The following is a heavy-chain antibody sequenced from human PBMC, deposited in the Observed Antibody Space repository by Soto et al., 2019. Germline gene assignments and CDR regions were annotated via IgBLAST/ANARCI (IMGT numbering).Heavy chain of an antibody. V-gene: IGHV3-30*18. D-gene: IGHD2-21*02. CDR2: ISYDGSNK. CDR1: GFTFSSYG. CDR3: AKAGFGDLPLPLFDY. Sequence: QVQLVESGGGVVQPGRSLRLPCAASGFTFSSYGMHWVRQAPGKGLEWVAVISYDGSNKYYADSVKGRFTISRDNSKNTLYLQMNSLRAEDTAVYYCAKAGFGDLPLPLFDYWGQGTLVTVSS. J-gene: IGHJ4*02.